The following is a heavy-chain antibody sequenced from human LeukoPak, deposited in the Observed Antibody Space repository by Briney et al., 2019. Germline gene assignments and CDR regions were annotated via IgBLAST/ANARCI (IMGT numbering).Heavy chain of an antibody. J-gene: IGHJ4*02. D-gene: IGHD1/OR15-1a*01. V-gene: IGHV3-23*01. CDR1: GFTFSSYA. CDR3: ARGTGRGPPRYYFDY. Sequence: GGSLRLSCAASGFTFSSYAMSCVRQAPGKGLEWVSAISGSGGSTYYADSVKGRFTISRDNSKNTLYLQMNSLRAEDTAVYYCARGTGRGPPRYYFDYWGQGTLVTVSS. CDR2: ISGSGGST.